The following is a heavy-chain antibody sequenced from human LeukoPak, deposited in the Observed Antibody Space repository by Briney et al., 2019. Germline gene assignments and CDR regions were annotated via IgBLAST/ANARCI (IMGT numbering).Heavy chain of an antibody. V-gene: IGHV1-8*01. CDR3: ARDPGKRGMTSNWFDP. Sequence: ASVKVSCKASGYTFTSYDINWVRQATGQGLEWMGWMNPNSGNTGYAQKFQGRVTMTRNTSVSTAYMELSSLRTEDTAVYYCARDPGKRGMTSNWFDPWGQGTLVTVSS. CDR2: MNPNSGNT. D-gene: IGHD1-20*01. J-gene: IGHJ5*02. CDR1: GYTFTSYD.